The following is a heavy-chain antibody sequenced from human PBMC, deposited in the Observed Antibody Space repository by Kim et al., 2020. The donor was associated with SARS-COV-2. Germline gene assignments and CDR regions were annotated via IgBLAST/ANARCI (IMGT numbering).Heavy chain of an antibody. D-gene: IGHD2-2*01. V-gene: IGHV3-7*03. Sequence: FVDSVKGQFTTSGDNAKNSLYLQMNSLRAEDTAVYYCARQVNAGFNYFDYWGQGTLVTVSS. J-gene: IGHJ4*02. CDR3: ARQVNAGFNYFDY.